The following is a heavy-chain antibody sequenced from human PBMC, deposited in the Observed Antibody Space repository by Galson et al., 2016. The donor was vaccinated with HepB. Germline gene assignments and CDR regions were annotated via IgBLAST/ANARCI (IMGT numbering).Heavy chain of an antibody. D-gene: IGHD2-15*01. CDR2: IYSGSGGNT. CDR3: ARALGGYCSGGSCYSGRPHGMDV. CDR1: GFSVSDNY. J-gene: IGHJ6*02. Sequence: SLRLSCAASGFSVSDNYLSWVRQAPGKGLEWVSVIYSGSGGNTYYAGSVKGRFTISRDNSKNTLYLQMNSLGAEDTAIYYCARALGGYCSGGSCYSGRPHGMDVGGQGTTVTVSS. V-gene: IGHV3-53*01.